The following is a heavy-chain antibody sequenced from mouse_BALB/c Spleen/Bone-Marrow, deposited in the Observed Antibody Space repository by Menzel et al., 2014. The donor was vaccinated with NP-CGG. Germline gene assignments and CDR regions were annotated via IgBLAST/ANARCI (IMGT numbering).Heavy chain of an antibody. CDR2: IDPENGNT. J-gene: IGHJ2*01. Sequence: EVQLQQSGAELARPGALVKLSCKASGFNIKDYYMHWVKQRPEQGLEWIGWIDPENGNTIYDPKFQGKASITAGTSSNTAYLQLSSLTSEDTAVYYCARGPYWGQGTTLTVSS. V-gene: IGHV14-1*02. CDR1: GFNIKDYY. CDR3: ARGPY.